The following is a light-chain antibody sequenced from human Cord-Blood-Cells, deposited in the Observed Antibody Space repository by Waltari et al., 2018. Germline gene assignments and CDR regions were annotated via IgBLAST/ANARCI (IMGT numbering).Light chain of an antibody. J-gene: IGLJ1*01. V-gene: IGLV2-14*03. CDR1: SSDVGGYNY. CDR2: YVS. CDR3: SSYTSSSTPYV. Sequence: QSALTQPASVSGSPGQSLTIPCTGTSSDVGGYNYVSWYQQHPGKAPKLMIYYVSNRPSGVSNRFSGSKSGNTASLTISGLQAEDEADYYCSSYTSSSTPYVFGTGTKVTVL.